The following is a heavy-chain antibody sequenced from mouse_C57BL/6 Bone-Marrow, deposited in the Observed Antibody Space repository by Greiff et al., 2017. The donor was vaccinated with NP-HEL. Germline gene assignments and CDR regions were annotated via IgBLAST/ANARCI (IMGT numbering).Heavy chain of an antibody. J-gene: IGHJ3*01. Sequence: QVQLQQSGPELVKPGASVKIPCKASGYTFTDYWIEWVKQRPGHGLEWIGEILPGSGSTNYNEKFKGKATFTADTSSNTAYMQLSSLTTEDSAIYYCARLGFFYDGYWFAYWGQGTLVTVSA. V-gene: IGHV1-9*01. D-gene: IGHD2-3*01. CDR2: ILPGSGST. CDR1: GYTFTDYW. CDR3: ARLGFFYDGYWFAY.